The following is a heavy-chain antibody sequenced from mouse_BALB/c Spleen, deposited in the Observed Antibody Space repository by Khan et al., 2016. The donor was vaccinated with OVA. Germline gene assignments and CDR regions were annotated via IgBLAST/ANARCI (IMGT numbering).Heavy chain of an antibody. J-gene: IGHJ1*01. Sequence: QVQLVQSGPELKKPGESVKISCKASGYTFKNNGMNWVKQAPGKGLKWMGWINTYTGDPTYAPDFQGRFTISSETSSNTAYLQISNLKTEAMTTFFCARISSYWYFDVWGEGTTVTVSS. CDR2: INTYTGDP. CDR3: ARISSYWYFDV. CDR1: GYTFKNNG. D-gene: IGHD6-2*01. V-gene: IGHV9-1*02.